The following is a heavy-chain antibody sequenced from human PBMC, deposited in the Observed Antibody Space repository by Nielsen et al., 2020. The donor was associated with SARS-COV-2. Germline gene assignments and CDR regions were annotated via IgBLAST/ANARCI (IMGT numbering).Heavy chain of an antibody. CDR1: ELPFNSFA. Sequence: GESLKISCGASELPFNSFAMSWVRQAPGKGLEWVSGISGSDDRTFYADSVKGRFTISRDTSKSTLSLQLNSLRAEDTAVYYCARWWQQLTLPGTDAFDIWGQGTRVTVSS. V-gene: IGHV3-23*01. CDR2: ISGSDDRT. CDR3: ARWWQQLTLPGTDAFDI. D-gene: IGHD6-13*01. J-gene: IGHJ3*02.